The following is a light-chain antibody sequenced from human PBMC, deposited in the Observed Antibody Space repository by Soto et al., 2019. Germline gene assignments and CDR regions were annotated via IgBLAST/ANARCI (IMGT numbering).Light chain of an antibody. CDR3: QQYNNWPPTT. J-gene: IGKJ5*01. V-gene: IGKV3-15*01. Sequence: EVFMTQSPATLSMSRWERATLSWRASENVNNNLAWYQQRPGQAPRLLIYVASTRAPGISTRFSGSGSGTEFTLTISSLQSEDFAVYYCQQYNNWPPTTFGQGTRLEI. CDR1: ENVNNN. CDR2: VAS.